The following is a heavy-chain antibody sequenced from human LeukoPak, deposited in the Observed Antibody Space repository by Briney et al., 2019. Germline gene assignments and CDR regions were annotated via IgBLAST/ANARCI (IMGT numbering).Heavy chain of an antibody. V-gene: IGHV4-59*01. CDR3: ARFTNSHRNPHDAFDI. J-gene: IGHJ3*02. CDR2: IYYSGST. D-gene: IGHD2-21*01. Sequence: PSETLSLTCTVSGGSISSYYWSWIRQPPGKGLEWIGYIYYSGSTNYNPSLKSRVTISVDTSKNQFSLKLGSVTAADTAVYYCARFTNSHRNPHDAFDIWGQGTMVTVSS. CDR1: GGSISSYY.